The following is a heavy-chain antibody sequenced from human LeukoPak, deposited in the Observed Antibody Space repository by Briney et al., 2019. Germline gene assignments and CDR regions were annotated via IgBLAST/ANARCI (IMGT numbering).Heavy chain of an antibody. D-gene: IGHD3-10*01. CDR1: GFTVSGNY. J-gene: IGHJ4*02. Sequence: GGSLRLSCAASGFTVSGNYMSWLRQAPGKGLEWVSVIYNGGNTYYSDSVKGRFTISGDNSKNTVYLQMNSLRAEDTAVYYCARKGYYGSGTYYSYFDYWGQGTLVTVSS. V-gene: IGHV3-53*01. CDR2: IYNGGNT. CDR3: ARKGYYGSGTYYSYFDY.